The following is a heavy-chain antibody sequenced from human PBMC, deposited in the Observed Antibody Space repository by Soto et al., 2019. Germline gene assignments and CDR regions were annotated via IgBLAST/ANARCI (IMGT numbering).Heavy chain of an antibody. CDR3: ARDLHSSSPRYIDY. CDR2: ISSSSSYI. Sequence: GGSLRLACAASGFTFSSYSMNWVRQAPGKGLEWVSSISSSSSYIYYADSVKGRFTISRDNAKNSLYLQMNSLRAEDTAVYYCARDLHSSSPRYIDYWGQGTLVTVSS. D-gene: IGHD6-6*01. V-gene: IGHV3-21*01. CDR1: GFTFSSYS. J-gene: IGHJ4*02.